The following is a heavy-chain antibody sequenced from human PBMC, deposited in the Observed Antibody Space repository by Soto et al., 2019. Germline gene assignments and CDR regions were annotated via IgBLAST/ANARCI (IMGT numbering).Heavy chain of an antibody. D-gene: IGHD6-13*01. CDR2: TDPGDSDT. Sequence: PGESLKISCKASGYTFTTSWIGWVRQMPGQGLEWMGITDPGDSDTRYSPSFQGRITISVDKSISTAYLQWSSLEASDTAIYYCARHAGNSWKGDYFDYWGRGALVTVSS. V-gene: IGHV5-51*01. CDR3: ARHAGNSWKGDYFDY. J-gene: IGHJ4*02. CDR1: GYTFTTSW.